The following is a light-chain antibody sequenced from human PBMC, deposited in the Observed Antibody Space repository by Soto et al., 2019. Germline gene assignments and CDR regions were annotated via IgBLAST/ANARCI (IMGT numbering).Light chain of an antibody. V-gene: IGKV4-1*01. J-gene: IGKJ4*01. Sequence: DIVMTQSPDSLAVSLGERATINCKSSQRVLYRSNSKNYLAWYQQKPGQPPKLLIHWASTRESGVPDRFSGSGSGTDFTLTISSLQADDVAVYYCQQYYSTPPTFGGGTKVEIK. CDR2: WAS. CDR3: QQYYSTPPT. CDR1: QRVLYRSNSKNY.